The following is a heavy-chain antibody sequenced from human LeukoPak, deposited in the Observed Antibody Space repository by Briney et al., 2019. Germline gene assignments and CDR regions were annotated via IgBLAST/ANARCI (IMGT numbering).Heavy chain of an antibody. CDR1: SGSISSGGYY. CDR3: ARDGGSSGYRYFDL. CDR2: ISHSGGT. D-gene: IGHD2-15*01. J-gene: IGHJ2*01. V-gene: IGHV4-31*03. Sequence: SQTLSLTCIVSSGSISSGGYYWSWIRQHPGKGLEWIGYISHSGGTLYNRSLKSRVMISLYTPKNQFSLKLTSVTAADTAVYYCARDGGSSGYRYFDLWGRGTLVTVSS.